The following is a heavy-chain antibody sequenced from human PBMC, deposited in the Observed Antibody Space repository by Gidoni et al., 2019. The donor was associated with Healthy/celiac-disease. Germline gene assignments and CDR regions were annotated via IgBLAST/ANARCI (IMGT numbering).Heavy chain of an antibody. J-gene: IGHJ3*02. CDR1: GFTFVDFG. V-gene: IGHV3-20*04. Sequence: EVQLVESGGGVVRPGGSLRLPCAASGFTFVDFGMSWVRQAPGKGLEWVSGSNWNGGSTGYADSVKGRFTISRDNAKNSLYLQMNSLRAEDTALYYCARERRFYTVTPRADAFDIWGQGTMVTVSS. CDR3: ARERRFYTVTPRADAFDI. D-gene: IGHD4-17*01. CDR2: SNWNGGST.